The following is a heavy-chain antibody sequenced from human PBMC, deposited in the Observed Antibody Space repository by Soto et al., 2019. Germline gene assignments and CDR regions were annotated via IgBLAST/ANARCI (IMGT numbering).Heavy chain of an antibody. J-gene: IGHJ6*02. D-gene: IGHD6-13*01. Sequence: SETLSLTCAVYGGSFSGYYWSWIRQPPGKGLGWIGEINHSGSTNYNPSLKSRVTISVDTSKNQFSLKLSSVTAADTAVYYCARGGRYSSSWTPRAYYYGMDVWGQGTTVTVSS. CDR2: INHSGST. CDR3: ARGGRYSSSWTPRAYYYGMDV. V-gene: IGHV4-34*01. CDR1: GGSFSGYY.